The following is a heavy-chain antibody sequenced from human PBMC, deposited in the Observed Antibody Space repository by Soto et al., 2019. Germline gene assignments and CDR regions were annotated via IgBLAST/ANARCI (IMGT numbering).Heavy chain of an antibody. CDR3: ASGLSDY. CDR2: MNPNSGDT. V-gene: IGHV1-8*01. CDR1: GDTFTSYD. Sequence: QVHLVQSGAEVKKPGASVKVSCKASGDTFTSYDINWVRQAAGQGLEWMGWMNPNSGDTGYAQKFQGRVSMTINTSISTANMELSSLRSEDTAVYYCASGLSDYLGQGTLVTVSS. J-gene: IGHJ4*02.